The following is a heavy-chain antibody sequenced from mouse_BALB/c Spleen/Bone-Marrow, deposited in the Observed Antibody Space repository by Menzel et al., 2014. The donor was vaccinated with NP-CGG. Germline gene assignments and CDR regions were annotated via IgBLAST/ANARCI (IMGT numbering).Heavy chain of an antibody. CDR1: GYTFTDYN. V-gene: IGHV1S29*02. CDR2: IYPNNGGT. D-gene: IGHD1-1*02. CDR3: ARRGSPYYFDY. J-gene: IGHJ2*01. Sequence: QESGPELVKPGASVKISCKASGYTFTDYNMHWVKQSHGKSLEWIGYIYPNNGGTGYNQKFKSKATVTADNSSSTAYMELRSLTSEDSAVYYCARRGSPYYFDYWGQGTTLTVSS.